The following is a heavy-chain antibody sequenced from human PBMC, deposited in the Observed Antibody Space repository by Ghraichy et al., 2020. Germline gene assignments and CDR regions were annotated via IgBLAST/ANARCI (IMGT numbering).Heavy chain of an antibody. CDR2: ISSSGSTI. CDR3: ARLSWNYDYYYYGMDV. CDR1: GFTFSSYE. J-gene: IGHJ6*02. D-gene: IGHD1-7*01. Sequence: GGSLRLSCAASGFTFSSYEMNWVRQAPGKGLEWVSYISSSGSTIYYADSVKGRFTISRDNAKNSLYLQMNSLRAEDTAVYYCARLSWNYDYYYYGMDVWGQGTTVTVSS. V-gene: IGHV3-48*03.